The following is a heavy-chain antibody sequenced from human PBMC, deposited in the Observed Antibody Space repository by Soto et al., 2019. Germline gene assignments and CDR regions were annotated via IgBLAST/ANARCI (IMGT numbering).Heavy chain of an antibody. CDR1: GGSISSSSYY. CDR2: IYYSGST. D-gene: IGHD3-10*01. V-gene: IGHV4-39*01. J-gene: IGHJ4*02. Sequence: QLQLQESGPGLVKPSETLSLTCTVSGGSISSSSYYCGWIRQPPGKGLEWIGSIYYSGSTYYNPSLKSRVTISVDTSKNQFSLKLSSVTAADTAVYYCARLDYYGSTYIDYWGQGTLVTVSS. CDR3: ARLDYYGSTYIDY.